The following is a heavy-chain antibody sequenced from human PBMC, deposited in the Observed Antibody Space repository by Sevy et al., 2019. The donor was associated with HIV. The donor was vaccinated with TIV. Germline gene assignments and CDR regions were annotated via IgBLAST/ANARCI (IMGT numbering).Heavy chain of an antibody. CDR2: ISWNRGII. D-gene: IGHD6-6*01. J-gene: IGHJ4*02. CDR1: GFTFEDYA. CDR3: AKDIHRLGSSSGDPMAPGDY. Sequence: GGSLRLSCVASGFTFEDYAMHWVRQAPGKGLEWVSAISWNRGIIGYADSVKGRFSISRDNAKNSLYLQMNRLRAEDTAFYYCAKDIHRLGSSSGDPMAPGDYWGRGTLVTVSS. V-gene: IGHV3-9*01.